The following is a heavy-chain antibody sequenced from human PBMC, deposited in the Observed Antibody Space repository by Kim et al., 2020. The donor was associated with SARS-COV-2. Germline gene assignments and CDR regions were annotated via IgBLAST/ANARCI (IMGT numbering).Heavy chain of an antibody. V-gene: IGHV1-18*01. CDR3: AREWGGRLGSSSWYRSPYNWFDP. CDR2: ISAYNGNT. D-gene: IGHD6-13*01. Sequence: ASVKVSCKASGYTFTSYGISWVRQAPGQGLEWMGWISAYNGNTNYAQKLQGRVTMTTDTSTSTAYMELRSLRSDDTAVYYCAREWGGRLGSSSWYRSPYNWFDPWGQGTLVTVSS. CDR1: GYTFTSYG. J-gene: IGHJ5*02.